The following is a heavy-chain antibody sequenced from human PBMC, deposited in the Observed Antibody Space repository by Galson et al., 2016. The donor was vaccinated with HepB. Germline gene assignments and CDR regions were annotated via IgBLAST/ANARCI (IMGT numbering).Heavy chain of an antibody. D-gene: IGHD6-19*01. V-gene: IGHV3-74*01. CDR1: GITFSIYW. CDR2: INGDGSTI. Sequence: SLRLSCAASGITFSIYWMQWVRQAPGKGLVWVSRINGDGSTIRYADSVKGRFTISRDNAKNTVYLEMNGLGAEDTAVYYCTTDHSGNAVGYWGQGTLVTVSS. CDR3: TTDHSGNAVGY. J-gene: IGHJ4*02.